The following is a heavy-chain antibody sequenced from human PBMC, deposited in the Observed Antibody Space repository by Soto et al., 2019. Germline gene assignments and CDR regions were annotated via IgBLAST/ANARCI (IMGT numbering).Heavy chain of an antibody. Sequence: QVQLVESGGGVVQPGRSLRLSCAASGFTFSSDGLHWVRQAPGKGLEWVAVISYDGRNKYYADSVEGRFTISRDDSKNTLYLQMNSLRPEDTAVYFCARDMSSCSGSYFDWGQGTLVTVSS. D-gene: IGHD3-10*02. CDR1: GFTFSSDG. J-gene: IGHJ4*02. CDR3: ARDMSSCSGSYFD. V-gene: IGHV3-30*03. CDR2: ISYDGRNK.